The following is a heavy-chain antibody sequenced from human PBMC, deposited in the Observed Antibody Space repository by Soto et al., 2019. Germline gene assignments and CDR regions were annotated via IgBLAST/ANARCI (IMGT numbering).Heavy chain of an antibody. CDR3: LRRSARFNL. Sequence: GESLKISCKGSGYDFSSYWIGWVRQMPGKGLEWMGIIYPRDSDTRYSPSFEGQVTISADKYISTAYLQWSSLKASDTAIYYCLRRSARFNLWGQGTLVTVSS. CDR1: GYDFSSYW. CDR2: IYPRDSDT. J-gene: IGHJ5*02. V-gene: IGHV5-51*01.